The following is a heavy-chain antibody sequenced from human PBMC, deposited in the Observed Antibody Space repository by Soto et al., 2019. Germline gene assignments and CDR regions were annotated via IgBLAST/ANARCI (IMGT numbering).Heavy chain of an antibody. J-gene: IGHJ4*02. Sequence: GVSWLIQNPGTGLEWVTAINDGGTATYYADSVKGRFTISRDNSKKTLYLQMNSLRAEDTALYYCVKGSSGGRPYYFDYWGQGTLVTVSS. CDR3: VKGSSGGRPYYFDY. D-gene: IGHD2-15*01. CDR1: G. CDR2: INDGGTAT. V-gene: IGHV3-23*01.